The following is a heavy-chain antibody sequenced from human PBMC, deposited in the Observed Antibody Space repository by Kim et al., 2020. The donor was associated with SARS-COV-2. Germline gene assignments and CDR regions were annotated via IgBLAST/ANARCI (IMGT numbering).Heavy chain of an antibody. CDR3: ARSIGEFQNPYYFDY. V-gene: IGHV4-31*03. J-gene: IGHJ4*02. Sequence: SETLSLTCTVSGGSISSGGYYWSWIRQHPGKGLEWIGYIYYSGSTYYNPSLKSRVTISVDTSKNQFSLKLSSVTAADTAVYYCARSIGEFQNPYYFDYWGQGTLVTVSS. CDR2: IYYSGST. CDR1: GGSISSGGYY. D-gene: IGHD3-10*01.